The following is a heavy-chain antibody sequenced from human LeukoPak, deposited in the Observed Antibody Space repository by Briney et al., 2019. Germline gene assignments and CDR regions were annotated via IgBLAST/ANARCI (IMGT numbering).Heavy chain of an antibody. CDR3: ARDRAAMGAMDV. CDR1: GFTFSSYS. Sequence: PGGSLRLSCAASGFTFSSYSMNWVRQAPGKGLEWVSSISSSSSYIYYADSVKGRFTISRDNAKNSLYLQMNSLRAEDTAVYYCARDRAAMGAMDVWGKGTTVTVSS. V-gene: IGHV3-21*01. J-gene: IGHJ6*03. D-gene: IGHD5-18*01. CDR2: ISSSSSYI.